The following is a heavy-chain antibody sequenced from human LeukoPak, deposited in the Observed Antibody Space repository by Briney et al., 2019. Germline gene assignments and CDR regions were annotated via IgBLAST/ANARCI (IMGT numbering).Heavy chain of an antibody. D-gene: IGHD1-26*01. CDR1: GFTVSSNY. CDR3: TTEGEVGVTTLDY. V-gene: IGHV3-66*01. CDR2: IYSGDST. J-gene: IGHJ4*02. Sequence: GGSLRLSCAGSGFTVSSNYMSWVRQAPGKGLEWVSVIYSGDSTYYADSVKGRFTISRDDSKNTLFLQMNRLKIEDTAVYYCTTEGEVGVTTLDYWGQGTLVTVSS.